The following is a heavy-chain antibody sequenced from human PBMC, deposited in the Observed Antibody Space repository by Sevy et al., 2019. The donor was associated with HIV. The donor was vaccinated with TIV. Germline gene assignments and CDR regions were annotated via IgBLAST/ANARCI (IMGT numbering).Heavy chain of an antibody. Sequence: ASVKVSCKASGYTFTGYYMHWVRQAPGQGLEWMGWINPNSGGTNYAQKFQGWVTMTRDTSISTAYMELGRLRSDDTAVYYCARDLGPTTYVTVRGVVVPSNYYYYGMDVWGQGTTVTVSS. CDR1: GYTFTGYY. D-gene: IGHD3-10*01. CDR3: ARDLGPTTYVTVRGVVVPSNYYYYGMDV. V-gene: IGHV1-2*04. J-gene: IGHJ6*02. CDR2: INPNSGGT.